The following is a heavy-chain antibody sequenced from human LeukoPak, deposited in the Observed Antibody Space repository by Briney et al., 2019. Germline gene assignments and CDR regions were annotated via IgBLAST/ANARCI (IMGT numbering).Heavy chain of an antibody. Sequence: SETLSLTCAVSGGSISSSNWWSWVRQPPGKGLEWIGEIYHSGSTNYNPSLKSRVTISVDKSKNQFSLKLSSVTAADTAVYYCALAGYCSSTSCYAMGYFDYWGQGTLVTVSS. CDR3: ALAGYCSSTSCYAMGYFDY. CDR1: GGSISSSNW. CDR2: IYHSGST. J-gene: IGHJ4*02. V-gene: IGHV4-4*02. D-gene: IGHD2-2*01.